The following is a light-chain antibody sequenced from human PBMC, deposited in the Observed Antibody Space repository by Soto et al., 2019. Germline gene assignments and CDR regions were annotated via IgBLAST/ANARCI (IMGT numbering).Light chain of an antibody. Sequence: QSVLTQTPSVSGAPGQKITMSCTGSSSNIGAGYDVHWYQQLPGAAPRLLIYADNNRPSGVPDRFSASNSGTSASLAITGLQGEDESVYYCHSYDTSLSGVIFGAGTQLTVL. J-gene: IGLJ2*01. CDR3: HSYDTSLSGVI. CDR2: ADN. CDR1: SSNIGAGYD. V-gene: IGLV1-40*01.